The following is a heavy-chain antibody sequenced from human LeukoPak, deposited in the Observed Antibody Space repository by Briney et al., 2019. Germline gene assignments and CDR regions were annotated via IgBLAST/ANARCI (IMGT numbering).Heavy chain of an antibody. D-gene: IGHD2-15*01. CDR3: ARVGGGWDSGYFDY. CDR2: ISSSSSYI. V-gene: IGHV3-21*01. J-gene: IGHJ4*02. CDR1: GFTFSSYS. Sequence: PGGSLRLSCAASGFTFSSYSMNWVRQAPGKGLEWVSSISSSSSYIYYADSVKGRFTISRDNAKNSLYLQMNSLRAEDTAVYYCARVGGGWDSGYFDYWGQGTLVTVSS.